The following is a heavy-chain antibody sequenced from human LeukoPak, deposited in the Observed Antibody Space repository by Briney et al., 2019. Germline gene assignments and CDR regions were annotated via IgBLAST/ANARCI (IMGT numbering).Heavy chain of an antibody. CDR3: AREEDSSTIRSSHGMDV. D-gene: IGHD6-6*01. CDR1: GFTFSIYT. Sequence: GGYLRFSCATSGFTFSIYTMNWVRQAPGKGLEWVSCISSGGTYIYNADSGKGRFTISRDNSKNSLYLQMNNLRAEDTAVYYCAREEDSSTIRSSHGMDVWGQGTTVTVSS. CDR2: ISSGGTYI. J-gene: IGHJ6*02. V-gene: IGHV3-21*01.